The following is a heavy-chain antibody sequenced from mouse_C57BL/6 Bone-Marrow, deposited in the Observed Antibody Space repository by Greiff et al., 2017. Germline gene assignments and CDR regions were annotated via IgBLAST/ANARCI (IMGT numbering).Heavy chain of an antibody. CDR2: ISDGGSYT. V-gene: IGHV5-4*01. J-gene: IGHJ1*03. D-gene: IGHD2-5*01. CDR1: GFTFSSYA. CDR3: ARDSYSNSYWYFDV. Sequence: DVKLVESGGGLVKPGGSLKLSCAASGFTFSSYAMSWVRQTPEKRLEWVATISDGGSYTYYPDNVKGRFTISRDNAKNTLYLQISHLKSEDTAMCYCARDSYSNSYWYFDVWGTGTTVTVAS.